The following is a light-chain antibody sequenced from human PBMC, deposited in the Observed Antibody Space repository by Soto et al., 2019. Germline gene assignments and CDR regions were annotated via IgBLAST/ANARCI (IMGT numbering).Light chain of an antibody. CDR3: QQRSNWPAN. J-gene: IGKJ5*01. V-gene: IGKV3-11*01. CDR2: GAS. Sequence: EIVMTQSPATLSLSPGERATLSCRASQSVSRYLAWYQQKPGQPPRLLIYGASNRATGIPARFSGSGSGTDFTLTISNLEPEDFAVYYCQQRSNWPANFGQGTRLEIK. CDR1: QSVSRY.